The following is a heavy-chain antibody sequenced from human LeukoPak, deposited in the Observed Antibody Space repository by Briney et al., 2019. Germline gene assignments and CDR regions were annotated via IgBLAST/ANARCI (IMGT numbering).Heavy chain of an antibody. CDR2: ISGIST. V-gene: IGHV3-23*01. Sequence: GGSLRLSCAASGFTFSSYAMSWVRQAPGKGLEWVSGISGISTFYADSVKGRFTISRDNSKNTLYLQMNSLRAEDTAVYYCAIQQGGNPGRGGQGTLVTVSS. D-gene: IGHD4-23*01. J-gene: IGHJ4*02. CDR1: GFTFSSYA. CDR3: AIQQGGNPGR.